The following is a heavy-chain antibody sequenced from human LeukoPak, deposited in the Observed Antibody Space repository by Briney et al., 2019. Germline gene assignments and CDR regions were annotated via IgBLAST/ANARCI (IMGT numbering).Heavy chain of an antibody. CDR3: ARGSQQLVSV. CDR1: GGSISNYY. D-gene: IGHD6-13*01. J-gene: IGHJ4*02. V-gene: IGHV4-59*01. Sequence: SETLSLTCTVSGGSISNYYWNWLRQPPGKGLEWIGNFYYSGSTTYNPSLKSRVTISVDTSRNQFSLRLTSVTAADTAVYYCARGSQQLVSVWGQGTLVSVSS. CDR2: FYYSGST.